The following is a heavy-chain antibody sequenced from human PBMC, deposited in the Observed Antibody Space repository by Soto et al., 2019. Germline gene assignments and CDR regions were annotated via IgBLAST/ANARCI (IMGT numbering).Heavy chain of an antibody. V-gene: IGHV3-30-3*01. J-gene: IGHJ4*02. CDR2: ISYDGSNK. CDR3: ARGGDLGYYDSSGYYQPFDY. D-gene: IGHD3-22*01. Sequence: GGSLRLSCAASGFTFSSYAMHWVRQAPGKGLEWVAVISYDGSNKYYADSEKGRFTISRDNSKNTLYLQMNSLRAEDTAVYYCARGGDLGYYDSSGYYQPFDYWGQGTLVTVSS. CDR1: GFTFSSYA.